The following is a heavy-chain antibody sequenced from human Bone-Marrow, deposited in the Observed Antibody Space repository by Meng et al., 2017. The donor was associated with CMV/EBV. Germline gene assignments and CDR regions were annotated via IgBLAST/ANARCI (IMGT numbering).Heavy chain of an antibody. CDR3: ARDRLTPATSDYSNYHYYYYGMDV. D-gene: IGHD4-11*01. Sequence: GSLRLSCTVSGGSISSYYWSWIRQPPGKGLEWIGYIYYSGSTNYNPSLKSRVTISVDTSKNQFSLKLSSVTAADTAVYYCARDRLTPATSDYSNYHYYYYGMDVWGQGTTVTVYS. CDR1: GGSISSYY. CDR2: IYYSGST. J-gene: IGHJ6*01. V-gene: IGHV4-59*01.